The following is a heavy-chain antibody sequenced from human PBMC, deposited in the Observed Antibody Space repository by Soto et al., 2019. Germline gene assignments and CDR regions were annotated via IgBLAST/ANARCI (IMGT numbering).Heavy chain of an antibody. CDR3: TRXLGLTEYFX. J-gene: IGHJ1*01. V-gene: IGHV3-49*04. CDR1: GFTFGDYA. Sequence: PGGSLRLSCTASGFTFGDYAMSWVRQAPGKGLEWVGFIRSKAYGGTTEYAASVKGRFTISXXXXXXXXXXXXXXXXXXXXXVXXXTRXLGLTEYFX. CDR2: IRSKAYGGTT. D-gene: IGHD2-8*01.